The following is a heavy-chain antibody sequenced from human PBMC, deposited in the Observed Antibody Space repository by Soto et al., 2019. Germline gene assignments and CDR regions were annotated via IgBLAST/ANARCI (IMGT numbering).Heavy chain of an antibody. CDR1: GGSISSVDYY. J-gene: IGHJ5*02. D-gene: IGHD6-13*01. Sequence: SETLSLTCTVSGGSISSVDYYWSWIRQPPGKGLEWIGYIYYSGSTYYNPSLKSRVTISVDTSKNQFSLKLSSVTAADTAVYYCASYSSSWYGSWFDPWGQGTLVTVSS. CDR3: ASYSSSWYGSWFDP. CDR2: IYYSGST. V-gene: IGHV4-30-4*01.